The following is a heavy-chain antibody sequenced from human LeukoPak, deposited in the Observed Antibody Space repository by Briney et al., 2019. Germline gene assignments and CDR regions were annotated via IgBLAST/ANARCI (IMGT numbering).Heavy chain of an antibody. J-gene: IGHJ3*02. V-gene: IGHV3-21*01. D-gene: IGHD3-22*01. Sequence: GGSLRLSCAASGFTFSSYNMNWVRQAPGKGLEWVSSISTSSSYIYYADSVKGRFTISRDNAKNSPSLQINSLRAEDTAVYYCAREKGTMTRKMAFEMWGQGTMVTVSS. CDR1: GFTFSSYN. CDR3: AREKGTMTRKMAFEM. CDR2: ISTSSSYI.